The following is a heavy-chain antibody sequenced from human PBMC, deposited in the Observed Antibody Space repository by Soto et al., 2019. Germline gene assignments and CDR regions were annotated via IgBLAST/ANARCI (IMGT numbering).Heavy chain of an antibody. D-gene: IGHD6-25*01. CDR2: ITGSGTKT. CDR1: GFTLSRYS. Sequence: AGGSLRLSCAASGFTLSRYSMSWVRQAPGKGLEWVSIITGSGTKTYYADAVKGRFTISRDNSKNSLYLQMNSLRTEDTATYFCAHSGPMATVAFDYWGQGILVTVSS. J-gene: IGHJ4*02. V-gene: IGHV3-23*01. CDR3: AHSGPMATVAFDY.